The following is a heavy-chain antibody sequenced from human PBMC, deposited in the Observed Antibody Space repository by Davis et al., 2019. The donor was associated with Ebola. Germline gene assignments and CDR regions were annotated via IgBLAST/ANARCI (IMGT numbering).Heavy chain of an antibody. V-gene: IGHV1-3*01. Sequence: KFQGRVTITRDTSASTAYMELSSLRSEDTAVYYCAPYDFWSGYYSWGQGTLVTVSS. J-gene: IGHJ4*02. D-gene: IGHD3-3*01. CDR3: APYDFWSGYYS.